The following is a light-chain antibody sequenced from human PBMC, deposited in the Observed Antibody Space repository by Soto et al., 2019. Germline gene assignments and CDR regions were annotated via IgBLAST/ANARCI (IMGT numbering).Light chain of an antibody. CDR2: GAS. V-gene: IGKV3-20*01. J-gene: IGKJ1*01. CDR1: QSISNNY. Sequence: EIVMTQSPDTLSVFPGEGATLSCSVSQSISNNYLAWYQQRPGQAPRLLIYGASKRATGIPDRFSGSGSGTDFTLTISRLEPEDFAVYYCQQYGSSPWTFGQGTKVDIK. CDR3: QQYGSSPWT.